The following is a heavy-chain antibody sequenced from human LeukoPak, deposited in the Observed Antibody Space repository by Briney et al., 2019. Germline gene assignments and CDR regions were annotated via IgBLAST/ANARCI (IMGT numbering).Heavy chain of an antibody. Sequence: GPSVKVSCKVSGYSLTDFSINWVRQAPAKGFEWMGGFAPEDGERIYAQTFQGRVTMTEDTSADTAYMELSSLKSEDTAVYFCTAGVAVSRWYYFDYWGQGTLVTVSS. V-gene: IGHV1-24*01. J-gene: IGHJ4*01. CDR2: FAPEDGER. CDR3: TAGVAVSRWYYFDY. D-gene: IGHD6-13*01. CDR1: GYSLTDFS.